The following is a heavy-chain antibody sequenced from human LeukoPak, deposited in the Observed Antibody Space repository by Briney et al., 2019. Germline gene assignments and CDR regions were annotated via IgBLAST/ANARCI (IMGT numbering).Heavy chain of an antibody. CDR1: GYSISSGYY. D-gene: IGHD3-10*01. J-gene: IGHJ4*02. CDR3: ARGAGDYYGSGSNIFDY. Sequence: SETLSLTCAVSGYSISSGYYWGWIRQPPGKGLEWIGSIYHSGRTYYNPSLKSRVTISVDTSKNQFSLKLSSVTAADTAVYYCARGAGDYYGSGSNIFDYWGQGTLVTVSS. V-gene: IGHV4-38-2*01. CDR2: IYHSGRT.